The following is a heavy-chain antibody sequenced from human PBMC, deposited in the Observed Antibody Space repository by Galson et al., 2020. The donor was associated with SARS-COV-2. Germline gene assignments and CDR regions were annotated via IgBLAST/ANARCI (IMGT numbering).Heavy chain of an antibody. Sequence: GESLKISCMGSGYSFTSYWIGWVRQMPGKGLEWMGNIYPGDSDTRYSPSFQGQVTISADKSISTAYLQWSSLKASDTAMYYCARLTFRYSSGWYKPDAVDIWGQGKMVTVAS. V-gene: IGHV5-51*01. CDR3: ARLTFRYSSGWYKPDAVDI. CDR1: GYSFTSYW. CDR2: IYPGDSDT. D-gene: IGHD6-19*01. J-gene: IGHJ3*02.